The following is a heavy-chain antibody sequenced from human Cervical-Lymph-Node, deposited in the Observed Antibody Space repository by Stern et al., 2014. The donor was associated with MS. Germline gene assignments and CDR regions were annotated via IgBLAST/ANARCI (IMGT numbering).Heavy chain of an antibody. Sequence: QVTLKESGPTLVKPTQTLTLTCSFSGFSLSTIGAGVGWIRQPPGEALEWLALIYWDDDKRYSPSLKSRLNIAKDTSKNQVVLTMTNMDPVDTATYYCAHRREASVGAYFDYWGQGIRVTVSS. D-gene: IGHD4/OR15-4a*01. V-gene: IGHV2-5*02. CDR2: IYWDDDK. CDR1: GFSLSTIGAG. CDR3: AHRREASVGAYFDY. J-gene: IGHJ4*02.